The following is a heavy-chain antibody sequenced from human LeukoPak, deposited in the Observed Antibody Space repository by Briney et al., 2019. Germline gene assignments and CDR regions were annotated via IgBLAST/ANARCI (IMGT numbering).Heavy chain of an antibody. CDR2: IYYSGSP. CDR1: GGSISSNNYY. V-gene: IGHV4-39*01. CDR3: ATWRTAKTGFDY. Sequence: SETLSLTCTVSGGSISSNNYYWGWIRQPPGKGLEWIGSIYYSGSPYYNPSLKSRVTISVDTSKNQFSLRLRCVTAADAAVYYCATWRTAKTGFDYWGQGTLVTVSS. D-gene: IGHD1-1*01. J-gene: IGHJ4*02.